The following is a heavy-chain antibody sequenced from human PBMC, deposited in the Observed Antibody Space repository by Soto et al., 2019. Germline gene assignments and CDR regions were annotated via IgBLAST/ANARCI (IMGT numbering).Heavy chain of an antibody. V-gene: IGHV4-30-4*01. D-gene: IGHD3-16*01. CDR2: IYYSGST. J-gene: IGHJ4*02. CDR1: GGSISSGDYY. Sequence: PSETLSLTCTVSGGSISSGDYYWIWIRQPPGKGLEWIGYIYYSGSTYYNPSLKSRVTISVDTSKNQFSLKLSSVTAADTAVYYCASFRGDPAYFDYWGQGTLVTVSS. CDR3: ASFRGDPAYFDY.